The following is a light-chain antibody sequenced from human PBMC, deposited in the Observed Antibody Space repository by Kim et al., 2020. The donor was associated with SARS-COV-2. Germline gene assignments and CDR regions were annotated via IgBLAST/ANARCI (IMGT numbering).Light chain of an antibody. V-gene: IGKV3-20*01. CDR2: DAS. Sequence: PGKSATLSCRASQSVSNNYLAWYQQKPGQAPRLLIYDASKRATGIPDRFSGSGSGTDFTLTINRLGPEDFAVYFCQQYVGSPLTFGGGTKVDIK. J-gene: IGKJ4*01. CDR3: QQYVGSPLT. CDR1: QSVSNNY.